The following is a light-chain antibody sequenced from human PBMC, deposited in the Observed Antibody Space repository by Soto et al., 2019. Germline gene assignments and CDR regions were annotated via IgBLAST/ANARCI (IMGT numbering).Light chain of an antibody. Sequence: QSVLTQPLSASESPGKSVTISCTGTSSVIGAYNSVSWFQQHPGKAPKLVISDVRKRPSGVPDRFSASKSGNTASLTISGLQAEDEADYYCCSYAGSSLMVFGTGTKVTVL. CDR3: CSYAGSSLMV. J-gene: IGLJ1*01. CDR1: SSVIGAYNS. CDR2: DVR. V-gene: IGLV2-11*01.